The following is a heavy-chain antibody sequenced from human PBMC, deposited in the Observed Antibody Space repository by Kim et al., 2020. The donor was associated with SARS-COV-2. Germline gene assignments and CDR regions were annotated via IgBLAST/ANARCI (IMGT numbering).Heavy chain of an antibody. D-gene: IGHD3-10*01. CDR2: ISAYNGNT. CDR3: ARDRLYYYGSGIKNWFDP. CDR1: GYTFTSYG. J-gene: IGHJ5*02. Sequence: ASVKVSCKASGYTFTSYGISWVRQAPGQGLEWMGWISAYNGNTNYAQKLQGRVTMTTDTSTSTAYMELRSLRSDDTAVYYCARDRLYYYGSGIKNWFDPWGQGTLVTVSS. V-gene: IGHV1-18*01.